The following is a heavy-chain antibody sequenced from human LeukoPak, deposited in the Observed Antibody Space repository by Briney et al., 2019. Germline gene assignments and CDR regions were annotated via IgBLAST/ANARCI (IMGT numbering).Heavy chain of an antibody. CDR3: ARRGGRNVGYCSGGSCYPPSYYYGMDV. J-gene: IGHJ6*02. CDR2: INPNSGGT. D-gene: IGHD2-15*01. Sequence: ASVKVSCKASGYTFTGYYMHWVRQAPGQGLEWMGWINPNSGGTNYAQKFQGRVTMTTDTSTSTAYMELRSLRSDDTAVYYCARRGGRNVGYCSGGSCYPPSYYYGMDVWGQGTTVTVSS. CDR1: GYTFTGYY. V-gene: IGHV1-2*02.